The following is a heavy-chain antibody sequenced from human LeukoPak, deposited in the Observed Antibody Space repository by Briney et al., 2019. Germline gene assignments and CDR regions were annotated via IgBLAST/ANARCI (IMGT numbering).Heavy chain of an antibody. D-gene: IGHD6-19*01. V-gene: IGHV4-4*09. Sequence: ETLSLTCTVSGGSISSYYWSWIRQPPGKGLEMIGYIYTSGSTNYKPSLKSRVTISVDTSKKQFSLKLSAVTAPDTAVYYCARLNSGWLDAFDIWGQGTMVTVSS. CDR3: ARLNSGWLDAFDI. J-gene: IGHJ3*02. CDR2: IYTSGST. CDR1: GGSISSYY.